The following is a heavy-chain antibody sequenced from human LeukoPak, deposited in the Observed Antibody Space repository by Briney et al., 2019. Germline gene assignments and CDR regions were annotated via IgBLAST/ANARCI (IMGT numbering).Heavy chain of an antibody. J-gene: IGHJ4*02. V-gene: IGHV4-39*07. CDR3: ARDSARGETWAFDY. D-gene: IGHD2-21*01. CDR1: GGSISSSSYY. Sequence: SETLSLTCTVSGGSISSSSYYWGWIRQPPGKGLEWIGSIYYSGNTYYNPALEGRVTISVDMSKNQFSLRLTSVTAADTAVYYCARDSARGETWAFDYWGQGSLVTVSA. CDR2: IYYSGNT.